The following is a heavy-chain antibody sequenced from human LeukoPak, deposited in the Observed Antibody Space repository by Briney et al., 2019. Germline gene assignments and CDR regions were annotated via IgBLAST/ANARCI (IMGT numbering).Heavy chain of an antibody. CDR2: IYYSGST. CDR3: ARDGYCSGGSCYYFDY. CDR1: GGSISSGDYY. J-gene: IGHJ4*02. V-gene: IGHV4-30-4*01. Sequence: SQTLSLTCTVSGGSISSGDYYWSWIRQPPGKGLEWIGYIYYSGSTYYNPSLKSRVTISVDTSKNQFSLELSSVTAADTAVYYCARDGYCSGGSCYYFDYWGQGTLVTVSS. D-gene: IGHD2-15*01.